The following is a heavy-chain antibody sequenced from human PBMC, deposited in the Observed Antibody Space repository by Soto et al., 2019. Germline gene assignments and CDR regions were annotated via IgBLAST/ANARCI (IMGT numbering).Heavy chain of an antibody. Sequence: EVQLVESGGTLVQPWGSLILSCAASGFSFSPFALHWDRQAPGTGLEYVSSLTRGGNTCYANSVTGRFTVSRYNSRNTVVLQMARLRRVDMGLYYGATLYTPGYCPVGTCSLGDFDIWGQGTMVTVSS. J-gene: IGHJ3*02. D-gene: IGHD2-8*02. CDR1: GFSFSPFA. V-gene: IGHV3-64*01. CDR3: ATLYTPGYCPVGTCSLGDFDI. CDR2: LTRGGNT.